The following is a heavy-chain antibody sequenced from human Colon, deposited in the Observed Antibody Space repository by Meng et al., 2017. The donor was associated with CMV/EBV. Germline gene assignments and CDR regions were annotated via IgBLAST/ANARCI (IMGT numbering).Heavy chain of an antibody. CDR1: GFTFSNFW. CDR3: ARAPPYSVSPPDY. D-gene: IGHD1-26*01. V-gene: IGHV3-74*01. J-gene: IGHJ4*02. Sequence: GGSLRLSCAVSGFTFSNFWMHWVHQGPGQGLVWLSRINNDGSTTTYADSVTGRFTMSRDNAKNTVYLQMNSLSAEDTGVYYCARAPPYSVSPPDYWGQGTLVTVSS. CDR2: INNDGSTT.